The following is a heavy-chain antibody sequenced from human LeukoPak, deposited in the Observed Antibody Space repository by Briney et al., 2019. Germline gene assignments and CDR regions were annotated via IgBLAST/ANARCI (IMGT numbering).Heavy chain of an antibody. V-gene: IGHV3-73*01. CDR1: GFTFSDSA. CDR3: TSGGIAAAATTD. Sequence: GGSLRLSCAASGFTFSDSAIHWVRQASGKGLEWVGRIRSKAISYATAYAASVKGRFTISRDDSKNTADLQMNSLKTEDTAVYYCTSGGIAAAATTDWGQGTLVTVSS. CDR2: IRSKAISYAT. J-gene: IGHJ4*02. D-gene: IGHD6-13*01.